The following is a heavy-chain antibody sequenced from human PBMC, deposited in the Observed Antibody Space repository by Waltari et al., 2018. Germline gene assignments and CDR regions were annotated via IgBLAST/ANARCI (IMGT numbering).Heavy chain of an antibody. CDR1: GFPFDDYA. V-gene: IGHV3-9*01. J-gene: IGHJ1*01. CDR3: VKGGWGFGELYDQH. D-gene: IGHD3-10*01. CDR2: ISWNSGGI. Sequence: EVQLVESGGGLSQPGRYLRLSCVASGFPFDDYAMHWVRQRPGKGLEWVSGISWNSGGIGYADSTRGRFTISRDNAKKSLYLQMQSLRPDDTARYYCVKGGWGFGELYDQHWGQGTLVTVSS.